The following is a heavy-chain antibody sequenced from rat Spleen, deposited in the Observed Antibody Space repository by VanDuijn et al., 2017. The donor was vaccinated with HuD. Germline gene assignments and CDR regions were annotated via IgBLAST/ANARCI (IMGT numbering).Heavy chain of an antibody. CDR2: ISYSGST. CDR1: GYSITSNY. V-gene: IGHV3-1*01. J-gene: IGHJ3*01. CDR3: ARTMYTTDFYYVPFAF. D-gene: IGHD1-6*01. Sequence: EVQLQESGPGLVKPSQSLSLTCSVTGYSITSNYWAWIRKFPGNKMEWMGYISYSGSTTYNPSLKSRISITRDTSKNQFFLQLNSVTAEDTATYYCARTMYTTDFYYVPFAFWGQGTLVTVSS.